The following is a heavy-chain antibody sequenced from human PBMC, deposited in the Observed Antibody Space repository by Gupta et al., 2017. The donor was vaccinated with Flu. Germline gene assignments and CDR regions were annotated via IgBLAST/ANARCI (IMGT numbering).Heavy chain of an antibody. J-gene: IGHJ6*02. D-gene: IGHD2-8*01. CDR3: ARDILDIVLMVYAIPGDYGMDV. V-gene: IGHV1-46*01. CDR2: INPSGGST. Sequence: GQGLEWMGIINPSGGSTSYAQKFQGRVTMTRDTSTSTVYMELSSLRSEDTAVYYCARDILDIVLMVYAIPGDYGMDVWGQGTTVTVSS.